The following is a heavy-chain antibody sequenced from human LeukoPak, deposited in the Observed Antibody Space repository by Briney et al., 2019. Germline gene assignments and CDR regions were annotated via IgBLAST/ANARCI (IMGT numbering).Heavy chain of an antibody. D-gene: IGHD3-22*01. Sequence: GGSLRLSCADSGFPFSSYAMHWVRQASGKGLEWIGRIRSKTNNYATTYAASVTGRFTISRDDAENTAYLQMNSLKTEDTAVYYCAKLYRSVVVRNYFDYWGQGTLVTVSS. CDR3: AKLYRSVVVRNYFDY. CDR2: IRSKTNNYAT. CDR1: GFPFSSYA. V-gene: IGHV3-73*01. J-gene: IGHJ4*02.